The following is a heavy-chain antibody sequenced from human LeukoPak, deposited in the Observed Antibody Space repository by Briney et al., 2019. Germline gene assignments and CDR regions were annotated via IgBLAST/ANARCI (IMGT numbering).Heavy chain of an antibody. V-gene: IGHV1-2*02. J-gene: IGHJ3*02. CDR1: GYAFTGYY. Sequence: ASVKVSCKASGYAFTGYYMHWVRQAPGQGLEWMGWINPNSGGTNYAQKFQGRVTMTRDTSISTAYMELSRLRSDDTAVYYCARDLGGSGSYVAFDIWGQGTMVTVSS. CDR3: ARDLGGSGSYVAFDI. D-gene: IGHD3-10*01. CDR2: INPNSGGT.